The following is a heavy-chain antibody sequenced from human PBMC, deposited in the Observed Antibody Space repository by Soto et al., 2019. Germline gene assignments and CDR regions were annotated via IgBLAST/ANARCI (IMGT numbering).Heavy chain of an antibody. Sequence: GGSLRLSCAASGFTFSSYGMHWVRQAPGKGLEWVAVIWYDGSNKYYADSVKGRFTISRDNSKNTRYLQMNSLGAEDTAVYYCARDLGYCSGGSCEILYNWFDPWGQGTLVTVSS. D-gene: IGHD2-15*01. CDR2: IWYDGSNK. CDR1: GFTFSSYG. V-gene: IGHV3-33*01. J-gene: IGHJ5*02. CDR3: ARDLGYCSGGSCEILYNWFDP.